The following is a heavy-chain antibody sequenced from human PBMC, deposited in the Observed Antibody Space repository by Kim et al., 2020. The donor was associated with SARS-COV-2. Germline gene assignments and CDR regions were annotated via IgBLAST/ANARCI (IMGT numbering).Heavy chain of an antibody. J-gene: IGHJ6*02. CDR3: AGYSYGFVNGMDV. Sequence: GGSLRLSCAVSGFSVSNNYMSWVRQAPGKGLEWVSIISNGGSTYYAESVKGRFSISRDNSKNKLYLQMNSLRAEDTAVYCCAGYSYGFVNGMDVWGQGTTVTVSS. CDR1: GFSVSNNY. CDR2: ISNGGST. V-gene: IGHV3-53*01. D-gene: IGHD3-16*02.